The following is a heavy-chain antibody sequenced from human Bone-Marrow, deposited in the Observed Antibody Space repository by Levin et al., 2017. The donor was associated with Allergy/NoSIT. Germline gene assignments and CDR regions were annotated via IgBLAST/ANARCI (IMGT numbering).Heavy chain of an antibody. CDR2: INSDGGST. J-gene: IGHJ4*02. CDR3: VRGRDGYKW. Sequence: SCSASGFTFSNYAMHWVRQIPGKGLEYVSNINSDGGSTNYADSVKGRFTISRDNGNNMVYLQMSSLRAEDTGVYYCVRGRDGYKWWGQGTLVTVS. D-gene: IGHD5-24*01. CDR1: GFTFSNYA. V-gene: IGHV3-64D*06.